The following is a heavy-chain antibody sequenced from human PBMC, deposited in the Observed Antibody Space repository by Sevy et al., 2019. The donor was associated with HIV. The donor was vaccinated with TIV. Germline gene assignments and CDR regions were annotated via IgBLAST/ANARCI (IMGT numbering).Heavy chain of an antibody. D-gene: IGHD3-16*01. CDR1: GYTFTGYY. Sequence: ASVKVSCKASGYTFTGYYMHWVRQAPGQGLEWMGRINPKSGGTNYAQKFQGRVTMTRDTSISTAYMELSRLRSDDTAVYYCARERLQVWWFDPWGQGTLVTVSS. CDR3: ARERLQVWWFDP. J-gene: IGHJ5*02. V-gene: IGHV1-2*06. CDR2: INPKSGGT.